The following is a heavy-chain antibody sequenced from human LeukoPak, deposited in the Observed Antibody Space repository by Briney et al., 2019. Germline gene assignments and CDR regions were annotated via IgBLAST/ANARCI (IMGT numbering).Heavy chain of an antibody. Sequence: GESLNISCKGSGYSFTSFWIGWVRQMPGKGLEWMGIIYPGDSDTRYSPSFQGQVTISADKSISTAYLQWSSLKASDTAMYYCARQAYGSGSYSPHWGQGTLVTVSS. CDR2: IYPGDSDT. CDR1: GYSFTSFW. D-gene: IGHD3-10*01. CDR3: ARQAYGSGSYSPH. V-gene: IGHV5-51*01. J-gene: IGHJ4*02.